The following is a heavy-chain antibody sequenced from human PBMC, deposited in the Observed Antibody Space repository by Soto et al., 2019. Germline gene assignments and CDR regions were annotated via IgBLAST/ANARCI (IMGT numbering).Heavy chain of an antibody. CDR3: ARPPQPGIAAAGPLDY. Sequence: SVKVSCKASGGTFSSYAISWVRQAPGQGLEWMGGIIPIFGTANYAQKFQGRVTITADKSTSTAYMELSSLRSEDTAVYYCARPPQPGIAAAGPLDYWGQGTLVTVSS. J-gene: IGHJ4*02. CDR1: GGTFSSYA. CDR2: IIPIFGTA. V-gene: IGHV1-69*06. D-gene: IGHD6-13*01.